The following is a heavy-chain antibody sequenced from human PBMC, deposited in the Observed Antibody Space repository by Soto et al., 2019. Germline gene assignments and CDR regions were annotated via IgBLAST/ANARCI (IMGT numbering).Heavy chain of an antibody. Sequence: EVQLLESGGGLVQPGGSLRLSCAASGFTFSSYAMSWVRQAPGKGLEWVSAISGSGGSTYYADSVQGRFTISRDNSKNTLYLQMTSLRAEDTAVYYCAKEPVPAAILGNWFDPWGQGTLVTVSS. V-gene: IGHV3-23*01. CDR3: AKEPVPAAILGNWFDP. CDR2: ISGSGGST. CDR1: GFTFSSYA. J-gene: IGHJ5*02. D-gene: IGHD2-2*02.